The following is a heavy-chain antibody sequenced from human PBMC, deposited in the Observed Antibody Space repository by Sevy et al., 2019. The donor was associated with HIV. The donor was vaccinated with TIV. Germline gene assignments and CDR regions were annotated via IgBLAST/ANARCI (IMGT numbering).Heavy chain of an antibody. CDR3: AVDPYCIGTSCLGGMDV. D-gene: IGHD2-2*01. V-gene: IGHV1-58*01. J-gene: IGHJ6*02. CDR1: GFTFSSSA. CDR2: IVVGSGNT. Sequence: SVKVSCKASGFTFSSSAVQWVRQARGQRLEWIGWIVVGSGNTDYAQKFQERVTITRDMSTNTAYMDLSSLRSEDTAVYYCAVDPYCIGTSCLGGMDVWGQGTAVTVSS.